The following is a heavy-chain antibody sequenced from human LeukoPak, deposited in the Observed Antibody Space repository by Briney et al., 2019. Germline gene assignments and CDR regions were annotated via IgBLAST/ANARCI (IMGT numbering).Heavy chain of an antibody. CDR2: ISGSGGST. J-gene: IGHJ4*02. Sequence: GGSLRLSCAASGLTFSSYVMSWVRRAPGKGLEWVSRISGSGGSTNYADSVKGRFTIYRDNTKNTLYLQMNSLRAEDTAVYYCAKGHFDWFQFDYWGQGTLVTVSS. CDR1: GLTFSSYV. D-gene: IGHD3-9*01. CDR3: AKGHFDWFQFDY. V-gene: IGHV3-23*01.